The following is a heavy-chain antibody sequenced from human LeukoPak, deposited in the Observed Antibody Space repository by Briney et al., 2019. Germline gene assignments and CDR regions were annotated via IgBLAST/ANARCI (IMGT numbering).Heavy chain of an antibody. J-gene: IGHJ4*02. CDR2: IYTSGSA. D-gene: IGHD3-3*01. CDR1: GGSISSYY. Sequence: SETLSLTCTVSGGSISSYYWSWIRQPAGKGLEWIGRIYTSGSANYNPSLKSRVTMSVDTPKNQFSLKLSSVTAADTAVYYCARGPMFFGVAYCDYWGQGTLVTVSS. V-gene: IGHV4-4*07. CDR3: ARGPMFFGVAYCDY.